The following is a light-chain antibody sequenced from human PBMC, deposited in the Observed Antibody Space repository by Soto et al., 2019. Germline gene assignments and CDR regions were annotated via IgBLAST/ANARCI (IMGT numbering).Light chain of an antibody. CDR3: NSYTTSGAVV. V-gene: IGLV2-14*03. J-gene: IGLJ3*02. CDR1: SSDVGGYNF. CDR2: DVT. Sequence: QSVLTQPASVSGSPGQSITISCTGTSSDVGGYNFVSWYQQHPGNSPKLMIYDVTNQPSGISNRFSGSKSGNTASLTISGLQAEDEAHYYCNSYTTSGAVVFGGGTKVTVL.